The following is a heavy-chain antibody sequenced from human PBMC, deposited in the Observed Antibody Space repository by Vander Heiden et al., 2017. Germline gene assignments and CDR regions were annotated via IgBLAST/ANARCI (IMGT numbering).Heavy chain of an antibody. J-gene: IGHJ4*02. V-gene: IGHV4-39*01. CDR1: GGSISSSSHF. Sequence: QLQLQESGPGLVKSSETLSLTCSVSGGSISSSSHFWGWIRQSPGKGLEWIGSMCYTGRTYYNPSLQSRVTISVDMSKNQFSLRLTSVTAADTGVDYCARPTAGYWGQGTRVTVSS. CDR3: ARPTAGY. CDR2: MCYTGRT.